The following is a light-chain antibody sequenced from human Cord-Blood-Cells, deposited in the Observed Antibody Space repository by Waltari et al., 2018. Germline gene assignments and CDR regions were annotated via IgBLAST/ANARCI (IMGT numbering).Light chain of an antibody. V-gene: IGKV1-39*01. CDR1: QSICSY. CDR3: QQSYSTPCT. J-gene: IGKJ2*02. Sequence: DIQMTQSPSPLSASVGDRVTLTCRASQSICSYLNWFQQKPGKAPKLLIYAASRLQSGGPSRFSGSGSWTDFTLTISSPQPEDFATYYCQQSYSTPCTFGQGTKLEIK. CDR2: AAS.